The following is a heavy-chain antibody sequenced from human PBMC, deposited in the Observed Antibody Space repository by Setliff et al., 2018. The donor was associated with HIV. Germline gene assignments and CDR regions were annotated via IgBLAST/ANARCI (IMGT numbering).Heavy chain of an antibody. D-gene: IGHD6-13*01. CDR3: AAGIAAAGDY. V-gene: IGHV3-21*01. J-gene: IGHJ4*02. CDR1: GFTFSRYS. CDR2: ISSSSGFI. Sequence: PGGSLRLSCAGFGFTFSRYSMNWVRQAPGKGLEWVSSISSSSGFIHYADSVKGRFTISRDDAKNSFYLEMNSLRAEDTAVYYCAAGIAAAGDYWGQGTLVTVS.